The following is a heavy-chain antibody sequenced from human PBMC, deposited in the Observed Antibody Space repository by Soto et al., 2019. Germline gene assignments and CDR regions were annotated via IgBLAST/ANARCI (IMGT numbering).Heavy chain of an antibody. CDR3: AGGAYSSSSVPIDY. D-gene: IGHD6-6*01. V-gene: IGHV4-31*03. CDR2: IYYSWST. CDR1: GVSISSGGYY. Sequence: TLSLTCPVSGVSISSGGYYWSWIRQHPGKGLEWIGYIYYSWSTYYNPSLKSRVTISVDTSKNQFSLKLSSVTAADTAVYYCAGGAYSSSSVPIDYWGQGTLVTVSS. J-gene: IGHJ4*02.